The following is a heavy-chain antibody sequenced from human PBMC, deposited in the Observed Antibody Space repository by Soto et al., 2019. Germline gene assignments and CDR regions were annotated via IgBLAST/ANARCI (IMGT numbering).Heavy chain of an antibody. CDR3: ARKYCSSTSCYDRGPSYYYYYGMDV. D-gene: IGHD2-2*01. Sequence: GGSLRLSCAASGFTFSSYAMHWVRQAPGKGLEWVAVISYDGSNKYYADSVKGRFTISRDNSKNTLYLQMNSLRAEDTAVYYCARKYCSSTSCYDRGPSYYYYYGMDVWGQGITVTAP. CDR1: GFTFSSYA. J-gene: IGHJ6*02. CDR2: ISYDGSNK. V-gene: IGHV3-30-3*01.